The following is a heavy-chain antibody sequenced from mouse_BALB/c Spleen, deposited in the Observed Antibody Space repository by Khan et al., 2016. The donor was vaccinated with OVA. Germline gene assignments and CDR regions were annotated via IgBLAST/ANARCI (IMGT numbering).Heavy chain of an antibody. CDR1: GFSLTNYG. D-gene: IGHD1-1*01. CDR2: MWAGGST. J-gene: IGHJ3*01. CDR3: ARPYYGSAWFAY. Sequence: QVQLQQSGPGLVAPSQSLSITCTVSGFSLTNYGVHWVRQPPGKGLEWLGVMWAGGSTNYNSALMSRLSITKDNSKSQIFLKVSSLQTDDTAMYYCARPYYGSAWFAYWGQGTLVTVSA. V-gene: IGHV2-9*02.